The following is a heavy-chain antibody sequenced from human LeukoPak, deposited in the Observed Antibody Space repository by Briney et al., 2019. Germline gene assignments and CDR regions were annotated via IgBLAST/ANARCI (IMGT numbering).Heavy chain of an antibody. D-gene: IGHD2-8*01. CDR2: ISNGGAGT. CDR1: GFNFRSHA. J-gene: IGHJ4*02. Sequence: GGSLRLSCAASGFNFRSHAMSWARQAPGKGLEWVSVISNGGAGTYYADSVKGRFTISRDNSKSTLYLQMSSLRAEDTAVYYCAKDHGTNVYDPFDYWGQGTLVTVSS. V-gene: IGHV3-23*01. CDR3: AKDHGTNVYDPFDY.